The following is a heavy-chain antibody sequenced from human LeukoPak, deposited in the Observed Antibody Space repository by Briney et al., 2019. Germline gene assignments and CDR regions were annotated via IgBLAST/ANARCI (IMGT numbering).Heavy chain of an antibody. CDR2: IYPGDSDA. J-gene: IGHJ3*02. Sequence: GESLKISCKGSGYSFTNYWLAWVRQMPGKGLEWMGIIYPGDSDARYSPSFQGQVTISANKSISTAYLQWSSLKASDTAIYYCTRRNPLTDAFDIWGQGTMVTVSS. CDR1: GYSFTNYW. V-gene: IGHV5-51*01. CDR3: TRRNPLTDAFDI. D-gene: IGHD3-9*01.